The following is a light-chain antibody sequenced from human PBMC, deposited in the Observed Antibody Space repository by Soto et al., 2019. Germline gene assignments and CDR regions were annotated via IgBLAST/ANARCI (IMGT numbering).Light chain of an antibody. J-gene: IGLJ2*01. CDR1: SSDVGGYNY. V-gene: IGLV2-11*01. Sequence: QSALTQPPSVSGSPGQSVTISCTGTSSDVGGYNYVSWYQQHPGTAPKFVIYDITRRPSGVPDRFSGSKSGNTASLTISGLQAEDEADYFCCSYAGSYTFVVFGGGTKLTVL. CDR3: CSYAGSYTFVV. CDR2: DIT.